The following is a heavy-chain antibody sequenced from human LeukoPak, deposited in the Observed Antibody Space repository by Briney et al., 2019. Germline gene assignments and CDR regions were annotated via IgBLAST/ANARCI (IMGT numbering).Heavy chain of an antibody. V-gene: IGHV4-39*01. J-gene: IGHJ4*02. Sequence: PSETLFLTCTVSGGSISSSSYYWGWIRQPPGKGLEWIGSIYYSGSTYYNPSLKSRVTISVDTSKNQFSLKLSSVTAADTAVYYCARHVEWLPNLDYWGQGTLVTVSS. CDR3: ARHVEWLPNLDY. CDR1: GGSISSSSYY. D-gene: IGHD5-24*01. CDR2: IYYSGST.